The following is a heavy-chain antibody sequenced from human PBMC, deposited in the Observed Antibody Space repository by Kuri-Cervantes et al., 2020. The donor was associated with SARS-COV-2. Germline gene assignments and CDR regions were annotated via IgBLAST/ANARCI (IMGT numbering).Heavy chain of an antibody. Sequence: GESLKISCAASGFTVSTNYMSWVRQAPGKGLEWVSLMYDNGETYYADSVKGRFTISRDNSKNTLSLQMNSLRAEDTAVYYCARDFATTVVTLGRGGDYWGQGTLVTVSS. CDR1: GFTVSTNY. CDR2: MYDNGET. J-gene: IGHJ4*02. CDR3: ARDFATTVVTLGRGGDY. D-gene: IGHD4-23*01. V-gene: IGHV3-66*01.